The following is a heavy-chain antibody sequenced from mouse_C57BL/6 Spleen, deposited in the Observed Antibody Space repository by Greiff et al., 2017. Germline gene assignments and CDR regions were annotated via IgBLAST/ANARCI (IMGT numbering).Heavy chain of an antibody. D-gene: IGHD1-1*01. CDR1: GYSFTRYY. CDR2: IYPGSGTT. V-gene: IGHV1-66*01. J-gene: IGHJ2*01. Sequence: QVQLQQSGPELVKPGASVKISCKASGYSFTRYYIHWVKQRPGQGLEWIGWIYPGSGTTKYNEKFKGKATLTADTSSSTAYMQLSSLTSEYSAVFYCCYGSSYDYGGQGTTLTVSS. CDR3: CYGSSYDY.